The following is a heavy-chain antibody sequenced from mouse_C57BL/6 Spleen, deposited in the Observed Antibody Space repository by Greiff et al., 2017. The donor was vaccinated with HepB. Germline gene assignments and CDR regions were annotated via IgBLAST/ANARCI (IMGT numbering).Heavy chain of an antibody. CDR1: GYTFTSYW. D-gene: IGHD1-1*01. CDR3: ARNYYGSSSFDY. Sequence: QVQLQQPGAELVKPGASVKLSCKASGYTFTSYWMHWVKQRPGQGLEWIGMIRPNSGSTNYNEKFKSKATLTVDKSSSTAYMQLSSLTSEDSAVYYCARNYYGSSSFDYWGQGTTLTVSS. J-gene: IGHJ2*01. CDR2: IRPNSGST. V-gene: IGHV1-64*01.